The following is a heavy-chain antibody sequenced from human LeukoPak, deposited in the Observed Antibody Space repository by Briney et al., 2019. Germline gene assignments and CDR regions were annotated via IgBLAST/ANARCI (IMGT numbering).Heavy chain of an antibody. V-gene: IGHV1-18*01. D-gene: IGHD3-22*01. Sequence: VASVKVSCKASGYTFTSYGISWVRQAPGQGLEWMGWISAYNGNTNYAQKLQGRVTMTTDTSTSTAYMELRSLRSDDTAVYYCATDLIGIVAHVSWGQGTMVTVSS. J-gene: IGHJ3*01. CDR1: GYTFTSYG. CDR3: ATDLIGIVAHVS. CDR2: ISAYNGNT.